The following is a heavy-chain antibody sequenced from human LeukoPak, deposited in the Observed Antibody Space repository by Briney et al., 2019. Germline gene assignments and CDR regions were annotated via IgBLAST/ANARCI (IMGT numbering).Heavy chain of an antibody. V-gene: IGHV3-7*01. CDR3: ARWDAYCSGGRCYSGDFAFDI. Sequence: GGSLRLSCAASGFAFSIYWMSWVRQAPGKGLEWVASMEGDGSVKHFLDSVEGRFTISRDNAKNSLYLQMNSLRAEDTAVYYCARWDAYCSGGRCYSGDFAFDIWGQGTMVTVSS. CDR2: MEGDGSVK. D-gene: IGHD2-15*01. CDR1: GFAFSIYW. J-gene: IGHJ3*02.